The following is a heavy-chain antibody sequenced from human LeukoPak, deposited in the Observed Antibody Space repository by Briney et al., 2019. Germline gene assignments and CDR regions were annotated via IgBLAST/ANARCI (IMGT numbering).Heavy chain of an antibody. Sequence: SVKVSCKASGGTFSSYAISWVRQAPGQGLEWMGGIIPIFGTANYAQKFQGRVTITADESTSTAYMELSSLRSGDTAVYYCARPGRGYSGYGYWGQGTLVTVSS. CDR1: GGTFSSYA. V-gene: IGHV1-69*13. CDR3: ARPGRGYSGYGY. D-gene: IGHD5-12*01. CDR2: IIPIFGTA. J-gene: IGHJ4*02.